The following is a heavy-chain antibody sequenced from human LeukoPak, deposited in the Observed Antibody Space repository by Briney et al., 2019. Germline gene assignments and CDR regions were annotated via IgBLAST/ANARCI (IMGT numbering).Heavy chain of an antibody. V-gene: IGHV1-3*01. CDR2: INAGEGKT. D-gene: IGHD6-19*01. J-gene: IGHJ6*02. CDR1: GYTFANYG. CDR3: ARGSGWSDYYGMDV. Sequence: VASVKVSCKASGYTFANYGMHWVRQAPGQGLEWMGWINAGEGKTKYLQKFQDRVTITRVTSASTAYMELSSLRSEDTAVYYCARGSGWSDYYGMDVWAKGPRSPSP.